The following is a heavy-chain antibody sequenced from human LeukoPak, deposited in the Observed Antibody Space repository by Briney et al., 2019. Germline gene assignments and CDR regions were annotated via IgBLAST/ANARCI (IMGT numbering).Heavy chain of an antibody. D-gene: IGHD2-21*02. Sequence: QPGGSLRLSCAASGFTFSSYEMNWVRQAPGKGLEWVSYISSSGSTIYYADSVKGRSTISRDNAKNSLYLQMNSLRAEDTAVYYCARALSRGDCSLEGHWGQGTLVTVSS. CDR1: GFTFSSYE. CDR3: ARALSRGDCSLEGH. J-gene: IGHJ4*02. V-gene: IGHV3-48*03. CDR2: ISSSGSTI.